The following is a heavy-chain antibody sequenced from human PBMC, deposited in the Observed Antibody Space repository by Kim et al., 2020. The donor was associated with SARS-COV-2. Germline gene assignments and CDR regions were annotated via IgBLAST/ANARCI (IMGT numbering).Heavy chain of an antibody. CDR2: IWYDGSNK. CDR1: GFTFSSYG. V-gene: IGHV3-33*01. J-gene: IGHJ6*01. D-gene: IGHD1-26*01. Sequence: GGSLRLSCAASGFTFSSYGMHWVRQAPGKGPEWVAVIWYDGSNKYYADSVKGRFTISRDNSKNTLYLQMNSLRAEDTAVYYCARGMKRELGYYYGMDVWG. CDR3: ARGMKRELGYYYGMDV.